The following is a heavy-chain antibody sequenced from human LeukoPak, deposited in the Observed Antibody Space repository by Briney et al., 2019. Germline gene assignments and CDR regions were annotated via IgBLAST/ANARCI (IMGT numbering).Heavy chain of an antibody. V-gene: IGHV3-48*03. D-gene: IGHD3-16*02. CDR1: GFSFSSYE. J-gene: IGHJ3*01. CDR2: MSSSGSII. Sequence: GRSLRLSCAASGFSFSSYEMNWVRQAPGKGLEWVSYMSSSGSIIKYADSVKGRFTISRDNAKNTLFLQMNSLRGEDTAVYYCAREALSRALDVWGQGTLVTVSS. CDR3: AREALSRALDV.